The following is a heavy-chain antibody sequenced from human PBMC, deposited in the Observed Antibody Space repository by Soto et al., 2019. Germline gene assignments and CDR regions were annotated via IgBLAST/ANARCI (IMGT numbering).Heavy chain of an antibody. D-gene: IGHD3-9*01. CDR2: IYYSGST. CDR1: GGSISSYY. Sequence: QVQLQESGPGLVKPSETLSLTCTVSGGSISSYYWSWIRQPPGKGLEWIGYIYYSGSTNYNPSLKSRVTISVDTSKKQFSLKLSSVTAADTAVYYCARQPAMNDILTGYEYFDYWGQGTLVTVSS. CDR3: ARQPAMNDILTGYEYFDY. J-gene: IGHJ4*02. V-gene: IGHV4-59*08.